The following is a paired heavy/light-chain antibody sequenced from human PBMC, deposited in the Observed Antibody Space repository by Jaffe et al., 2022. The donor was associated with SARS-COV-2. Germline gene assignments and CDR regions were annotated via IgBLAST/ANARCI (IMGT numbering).Light chain of an antibody. CDR1: QSLLHSNGYNY. CDR2: LSS. V-gene: IGKV2-28*01. Sequence: DIVMIQSPLSLPVTPGEPASISCNSSQSLLHSNGYNYLDWYLQKPGQSPQLLIYLSSNRASGVPDRFSGIGSGTDFTLKISRVEAEDVGVYYCMQALQTPRSFGQGTKLEI. CDR3: MQALQTPRS. J-gene: IGKJ2*03.
Heavy chain of an antibody. D-gene: IGHD2-8*01. V-gene: IGHV1-8*01. CDR2: TNPSSGNT. CDR3: ARAISAHGVLGSADLDS. Sequence: QVQLVQSGAEVREPGASVKVSCKASGYTFASYDVNWVRQATGQGLEWMGWTNPSSGNTGFAQQFQGRLTMTRDTSINTVFMELSSLRSEDTAVYYCARAISAHGVLGSADLDSWGQGTLVTVSS. J-gene: IGHJ4*02. CDR1: GYTFASYD.